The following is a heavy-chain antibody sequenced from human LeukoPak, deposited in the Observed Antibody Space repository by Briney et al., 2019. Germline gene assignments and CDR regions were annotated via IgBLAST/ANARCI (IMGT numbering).Heavy chain of an antibody. CDR2: IYYSGST. J-gene: IGHJ5*02. V-gene: IGHV4-59*01. D-gene: IGHD5-24*01. Sequence: TSETLSLTCTVSGGSISSYYWSWIRQPPGKGLEWIGYIYYSGSTNYNPSLKSRVTISVDTSKNQFSLKLSSVTAAGTAVYYCARGQRWLQFRSWGQGTLVTVSS. CDR3: ARGQRWLQFRS. CDR1: GGSISSYY.